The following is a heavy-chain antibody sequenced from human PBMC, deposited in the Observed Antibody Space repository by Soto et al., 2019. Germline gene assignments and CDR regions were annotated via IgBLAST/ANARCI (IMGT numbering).Heavy chain of an antibody. V-gene: IGHV5-51*01. D-gene: IGHD1-7*01. CDR3: ARDNWNYVSAFDI. Sequence: GESLKISCKGSGYSFTSYWIGWVRQMPGKGLEWMGIIYPGDSDTRYSPSFQGQVTISADKSISTAYLQMNSLRAEDTAVYYCARDNWNYVSAFDIWGQGTMVTVSS. CDR1: GYSFTSYW. J-gene: IGHJ3*02. CDR2: IYPGDSDT.